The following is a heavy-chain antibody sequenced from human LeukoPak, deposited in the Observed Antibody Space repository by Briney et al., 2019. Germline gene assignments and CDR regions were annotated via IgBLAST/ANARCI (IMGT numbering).Heavy chain of an antibody. J-gene: IGHJ3*01. V-gene: IGHV3-30*04. Sequence: GRSLRLSCAASGFTFSSYAMHWVRQAPGKGLEWVAVISYDGSNKYYADSVKGRFTISRDNSKNTLYLQMNSLRAEDTAVYYCTTLRPYIQPRWGQGTMVTVSS. D-gene: IGHD5-18*01. CDR2: ISYDGSNK. CDR3: TTLRPYIQPR. CDR1: GFTFSSYA.